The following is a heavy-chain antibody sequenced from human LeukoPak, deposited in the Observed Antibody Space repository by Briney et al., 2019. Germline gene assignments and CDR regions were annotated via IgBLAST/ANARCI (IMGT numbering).Heavy chain of an antibody. CDR2: ISGDNGNT. Sequence: ASVKVSCKASGYTFISYGISWVRQAPRQGLEWMGWISGDNGNTNYAQKLQGRVTMTTDTSATTAYLELRSLRSDDTAIYYCAREDTRRGSRGYFDYWGQGTLVNVSS. J-gene: IGHJ4*02. V-gene: IGHV1-18*01. CDR1: GYTFISYG. CDR3: AREDTRRGSRGYFDY.